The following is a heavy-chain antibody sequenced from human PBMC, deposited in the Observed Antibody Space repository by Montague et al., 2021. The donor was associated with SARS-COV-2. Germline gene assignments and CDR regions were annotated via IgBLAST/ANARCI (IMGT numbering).Heavy chain of an antibody. V-gene: IGHV4-59*13. J-gene: IGHJ6*02. CDR3: SSDRGMAAADDYYYGMDA. CDR2: ISDSGST. D-gene: IGHD6-25*01. CDR1: GDSIRSYR. Sequence: SETLSLTCTVSGDSIRSYRWTWIRQLPGKGLEWMGRISDSGSTIYNPSLKSRVTISVDTSKNQFFLNLRSMSAADTAIYYCSSDRGMAAADDYYYGMDAWGQGTPVTVSS.